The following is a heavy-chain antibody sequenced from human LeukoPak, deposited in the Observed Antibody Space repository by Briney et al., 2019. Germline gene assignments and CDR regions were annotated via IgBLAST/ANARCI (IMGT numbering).Heavy chain of an antibody. Sequence: KPSETLSLTCTVSGGSISNYYWSWVRQPPGKGLEWIGYIYYSGSTNYNPSLKSRVTISVDTSKNQFSLKLSSVTAADTAVYYCARRTLPFWSGYYNSWGQGTLVTVSS. CDR2: IYYSGST. V-gene: IGHV4-59*12. CDR3: ARRTLPFWSGYYNS. CDR1: GGSISNYY. J-gene: IGHJ4*02. D-gene: IGHD3-3*01.